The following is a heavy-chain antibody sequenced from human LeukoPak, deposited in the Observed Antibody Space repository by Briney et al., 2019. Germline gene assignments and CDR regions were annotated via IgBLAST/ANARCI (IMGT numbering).Heavy chain of an antibody. J-gene: IGHJ4*02. Sequence: ASVKVSCKASGYTFTNNYLHWVRQAPGQGLEWMGMIYPRDGSTSYAQNFQGRVTVTRDTATTTVHMELRGLRSEDTAVYYCARDQEGFDYWGQGTVVTVSS. CDR3: ARDQEGFDY. CDR2: IYPRDGST. CDR1: GYTFTNNY. V-gene: IGHV1-46*01.